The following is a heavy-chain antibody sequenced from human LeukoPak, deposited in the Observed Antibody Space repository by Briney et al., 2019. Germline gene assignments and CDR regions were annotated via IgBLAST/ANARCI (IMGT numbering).Heavy chain of an antibody. Sequence: GGSLRLSCAASGFTFDDYGMSWVRQAPGKGLEWVSGINWNGGSTGYADSVKGRFTISRDNAKNTLYLQMNSLRAEDTAVYYCATRYGDYGDAFDIWGQGTMVTVSS. D-gene: IGHD4-17*01. J-gene: IGHJ3*02. V-gene: IGHV3-20*04. CDR3: ATRYGDYGDAFDI. CDR1: GFTFDDYG. CDR2: INWNGGST.